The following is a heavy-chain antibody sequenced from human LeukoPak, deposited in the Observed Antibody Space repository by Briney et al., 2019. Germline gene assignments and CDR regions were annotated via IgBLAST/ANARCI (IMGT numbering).Heavy chain of an antibody. Sequence: PSQTLSLTCTVSGGSISSGDYYWSWIRQPPGKGLEWIGYIYYSGSTNYNPSLKSRVTISVDTSKNQFSLKLSSVTAADTAVYYCARVGDSSSWLYFDYWGQGTLVTVSS. J-gene: IGHJ4*02. CDR2: IYYSGST. CDR1: GGSISSGDYY. V-gene: IGHV4-61*08. D-gene: IGHD6-13*01. CDR3: ARVGDSSSWLYFDY.